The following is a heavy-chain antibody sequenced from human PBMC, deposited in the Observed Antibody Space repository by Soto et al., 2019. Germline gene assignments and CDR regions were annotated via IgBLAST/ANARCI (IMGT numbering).Heavy chain of an antibody. V-gene: IGHV3-23*01. CDR2: VGGSDXXK. D-gene: IGHD2-8*01. CDR3: XXXXXXXNGVWDPFDM. Sequence: EVQLLESGGGVVQPGGSLRLSCAASGFTFSDYAMSWVRQTPGKGLQWVSGVGGSDXXKXYADSVRGRXIVXRXNSXXXXXXXXXXXXXXXXXXXXXXXXXXXXNGVWDPFDMWGQGTEVTVSS. J-gene: IGHJ3*02. CDR1: GFTFSDYA.